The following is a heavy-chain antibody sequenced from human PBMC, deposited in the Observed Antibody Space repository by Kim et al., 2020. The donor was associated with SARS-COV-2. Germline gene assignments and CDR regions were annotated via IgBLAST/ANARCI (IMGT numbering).Heavy chain of an antibody. CDR2: IWYDGSNK. CDR1: GFTFSSYA. CDR3: AKEVNYGRNYYYHGMDV. V-gene: IGHV3-33*06. D-gene: IGHD1-7*01. Sequence: GGSLRLSCAASGFTFSSYAMHWVRQAPGKGLEWVAVIWYDGSNKYYADSVKGRFTISRDNSKNTLYLQMNSLRAEDTAVYYCAKEVNYGRNYYYHGMDVWGQGPPVTVSS. J-gene: IGHJ6*02.